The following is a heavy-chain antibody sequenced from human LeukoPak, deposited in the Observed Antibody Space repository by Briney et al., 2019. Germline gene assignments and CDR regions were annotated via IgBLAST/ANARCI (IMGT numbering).Heavy chain of an antibody. CDR3: ARAAGGGGNRFDY. CDR1: GFTVSDNY. D-gene: IGHD4-23*01. Sequence: PGGSLRLSCAASGFTVSDNYMSWVRQAPGKGLELVSVIYSGGSTYYADSVKGRFSISRDNSKNTLYLQMNSLRAEDTAVYYCARAAGGGGNRFDYWGQGTLVTVSS. J-gene: IGHJ4*02. CDR2: IYSGGST. V-gene: IGHV3-53*01.